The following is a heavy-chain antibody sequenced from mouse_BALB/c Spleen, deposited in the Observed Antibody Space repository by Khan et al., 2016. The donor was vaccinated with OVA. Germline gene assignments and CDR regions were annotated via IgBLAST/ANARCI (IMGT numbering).Heavy chain of an antibody. D-gene: IGHD2-10*01. Sequence: QIQLVQSGPELKKPGATVKISCKASGYPFKNYGMNWVKQSPGKALKWLGWINTYTGEPTYADDFKGRFAFSLETSASTAYLQINNLKNEDTATYCGARPPYFSYTLDHWGQGTSVTVSS. CDR1: GYPFKNYG. J-gene: IGHJ4*01. V-gene: IGHV9-3-1*01. CDR3: ARPPYFSYTLDH. CDR2: INTYTGEP.